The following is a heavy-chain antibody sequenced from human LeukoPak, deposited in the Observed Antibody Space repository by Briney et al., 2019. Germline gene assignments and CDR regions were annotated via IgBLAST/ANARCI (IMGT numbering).Heavy chain of an antibody. Sequence: GGSLRLSCAASGFNFNNYAMSWVRQAPGKGLEWVSTISDSGGSTYYADSVKGRFTISRDSSKNTLYLQMNSLRADDTAVYYCAKDRKVRGVIITYFDYWGQGTLVTVSS. CDR2: ISDSGGST. J-gene: IGHJ4*02. D-gene: IGHD3-10*01. CDR3: AKDRKVRGVIITYFDY. CDR1: GFNFNNYA. V-gene: IGHV3-23*01.